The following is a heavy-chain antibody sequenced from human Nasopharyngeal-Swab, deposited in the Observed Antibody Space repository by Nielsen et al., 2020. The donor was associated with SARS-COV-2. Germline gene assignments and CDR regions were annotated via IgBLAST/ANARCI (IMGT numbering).Heavy chain of an antibody. CDR2: ISSSSSYI. D-gene: IGHD3-3*01. J-gene: IGHJ6*02. Sequence: GESLKISCSASGFPFHNSNFNLVRQAPGKGLEWVSSISSSSSYIYYADSVKGRFTISRDNAKNSLYLQMNRLRAEDTAVYYCARDGLDYDFWSAYFMDVWGQGTKVTVSS. V-gene: IGHV3-21*01. CDR3: ARDGLDYDFWSAYFMDV. CDR1: GFPFHNSN.